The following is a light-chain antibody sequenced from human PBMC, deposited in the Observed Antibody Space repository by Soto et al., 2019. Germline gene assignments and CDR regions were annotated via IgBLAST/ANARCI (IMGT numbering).Light chain of an antibody. Sequence: QAVVTQPPSASASLGASVTLTCTLSSGYNNYKVDWYQQRPGKGPRFVMRVGTGGIVGSKGDGIPDRFSVLGSGLNRDLIIKNIQEEDESDYHCAAEHGSGSNFVVIFGGGTKLTVL. J-gene: IGLJ2*01. V-gene: IGLV9-49*01. CDR1: SGYNNYK. CDR2: VGTGGIVG. CDR3: AAEHGSGSNFVVI.